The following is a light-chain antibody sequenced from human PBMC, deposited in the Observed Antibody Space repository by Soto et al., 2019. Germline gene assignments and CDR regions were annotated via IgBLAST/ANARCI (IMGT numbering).Light chain of an antibody. Sequence: EIVMTQSPATLSVSPGERAPLSCRASQSVSSNLAWYQQKPGQAPRLLIYDASTRATGIPARFSGSGSGTEFTLTISSLQSEDFAVYYCQQYNNLPLTFGGGTKVEIK. CDR1: QSVSSN. CDR2: DAS. J-gene: IGKJ4*01. CDR3: QQYNNLPLT. V-gene: IGKV3-15*01.